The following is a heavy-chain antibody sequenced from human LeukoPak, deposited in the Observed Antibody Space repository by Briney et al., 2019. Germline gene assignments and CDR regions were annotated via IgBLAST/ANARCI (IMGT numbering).Heavy chain of an antibody. J-gene: IGHJ4*02. D-gene: IGHD3-22*01. Sequence: GASVTVSCKASGYTFTSYDINWVRQATGQGLEWMGWMNPNSGNTVYAQKFQGRVTITRNTSISTAYMELSSLRSEDTAVYYCARLGDSSAWWGQGTLVTVSS. CDR1: GYTFTSYD. V-gene: IGHV1-8*03. CDR2: MNPNSGNT. CDR3: ARLGDSSAW.